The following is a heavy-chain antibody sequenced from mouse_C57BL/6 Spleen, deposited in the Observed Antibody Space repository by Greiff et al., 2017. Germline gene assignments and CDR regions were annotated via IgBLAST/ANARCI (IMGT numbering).Heavy chain of an antibody. J-gene: IGHJ3*01. CDR3: ARRVYYDYEGFAY. CDR1: GFTFSDYG. D-gene: IGHD2-4*01. Sequence: DVQLVESGGGLVKPGGSLKLSCAASGFTFSDYGMHWVRQAPEKGLEWVAYISSGSSTIYYADTVKGRFTISRDNAKNTLFLQMTSLRSEDTAMYYCARRVYYDYEGFAYWGQGTLVTVSA. CDR2: ISSGSSTI. V-gene: IGHV5-17*01.